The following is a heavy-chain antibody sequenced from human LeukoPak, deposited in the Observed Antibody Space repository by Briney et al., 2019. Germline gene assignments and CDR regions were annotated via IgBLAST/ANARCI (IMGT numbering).Heavy chain of an antibody. J-gene: IGHJ4*02. CDR2: ISSSSYI. CDR3: AKGGITMIYYPLDY. CDR1: GFTFSGYS. D-gene: IGHD3-22*01. V-gene: IGHV3-21*04. Sequence: PGGSLRLSCAASGFTFSGYSMNWVRQAPGKGLEWVSSISSSSYIYYADSVKGRFTISRDNAKNSLYLQMNSLRAEDTALYYCAKGGITMIYYPLDYWGQGTLVTVSS.